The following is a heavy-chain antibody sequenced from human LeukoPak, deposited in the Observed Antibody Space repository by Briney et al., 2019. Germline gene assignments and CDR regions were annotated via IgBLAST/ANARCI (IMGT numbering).Heavy chain of an antibody. CDR2: IYTSGST. CDR3: ARVTGYRIEDYFDY. V-gene: IGHV4-61*02. D-gene: IGHD6-13*01. Sequence: SETLSLTCTVSGGSISSSSYYWGWIRQPAGKGLEWIGRIYTSGSTNYNPSLKSRVTISVDTSKNQFSLKLSSVTAADTAVYYCARVTGYRIEDYFDYWGQGTLVTVSS. J-gene: IGHJ4*02. CDR1: GGSISSSSYY.